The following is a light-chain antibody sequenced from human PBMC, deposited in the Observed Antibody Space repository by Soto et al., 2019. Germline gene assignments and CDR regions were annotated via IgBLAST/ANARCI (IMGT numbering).Light chain of an antibody. V-gene: IGKV1-5*03. Sequence: DIRMTQSPSTLSASVGDRVTITCRASQTIGRWLAWYQQSPGRAPKLLIYEVSSLESGVPSRFSGSGSGTEFTLTISSLQPDDFATYYCQQYYDSWTFGQGTKVETK. J-gene: IGKJ1*01. CDR1: QTIGRW. CDR2: EVS. CDR3: QQYYDSWT.